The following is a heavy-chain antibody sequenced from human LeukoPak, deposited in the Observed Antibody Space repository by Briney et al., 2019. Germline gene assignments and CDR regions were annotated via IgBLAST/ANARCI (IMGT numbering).Heavy chain of an antibody. CDR2: ISYDGSNK. D-gene: IGHD1-26*01. CDR1: GFTFSSYG. J-gene: IGHJ4*02. CDR3: AKDTGSGSYPNNDY. Sequence: PGGSLRLSCAASGFTFSSYGMHWVRQAPGKGLEWVAVISYDGSNKYYADSVKGRFTISRDNSKNTLYLQMNSLRAEDTAVYYCAKDTGSGSYPNNDYWGQGTLVTVSS. V-gene: IGHV3-30*18.